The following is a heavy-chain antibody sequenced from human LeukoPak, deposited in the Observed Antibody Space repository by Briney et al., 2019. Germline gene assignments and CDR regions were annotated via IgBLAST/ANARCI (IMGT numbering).Heavy chain of an antibody. Sequence: PGGSLRLSCAASGFTFSSYGMHWVRQVPGKGLVWVARIKGDGSSTRHADSMKGRFTISRDNAKNTLYLQMNSLREDDSAVYYCVREGLECSGSSCQRAAFDYWGQGTLVTVSS. D-gene: IGHD2-2*01. CDR3: VREGLECSGSSCQRAAFDY. J-gene: IGHJ4*02. CDR2: IKGDGSST. CDR1: GFTFSSYG. V-gene: IGHV3-74*01.